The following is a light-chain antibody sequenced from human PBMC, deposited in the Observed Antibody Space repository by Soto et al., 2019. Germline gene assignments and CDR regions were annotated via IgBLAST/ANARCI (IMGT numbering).Light chain of an antibody. CDR3: LSYTMNTPLL. CDR1: SSDIGGYKY. CDR2: EVN. J-gene: IGLJ2*01. V-gene: IGLV2-14*01. Sequence: QSALTQPASVSGSPGQSITISCTGTSSDIGGYKYVSWYQHHPGRAPKFIIYEVNNRPSGVSNRFSGSKSGNTASLTIAGLQTEDEADYYCLSYTMNTPLLFGGGTKLTVL.